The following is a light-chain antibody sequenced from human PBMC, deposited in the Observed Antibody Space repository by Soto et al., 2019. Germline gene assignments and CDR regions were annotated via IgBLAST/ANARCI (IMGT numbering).Light chain of an antibody. CDR1: QSIASY. CDR2: GAV. J-gene: IGKJ1*01. V-gene: IGKV1-39*01. CDR3: QRDYNNIRT. Sequence: DIQMTQSPSSVSASVGDSVTITCRASQSIASYVNWYQQKPGKAPKLLILGAVILQSGVPSRFSGSGSGTDFTLTISSLQPEDFATYYCQRDYNNIRTFGQGTKV.